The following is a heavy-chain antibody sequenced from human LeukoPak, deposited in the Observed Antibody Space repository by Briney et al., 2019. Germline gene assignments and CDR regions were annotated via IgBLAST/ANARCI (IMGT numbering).Heavy chain of an antibody. CDR2: IKSKDDGGTA. J-gene: IGHJ4*02. D-gene: IGHD3-16*01. V-gene: IGHV3-15*01. CDR1: GFTFSNSW. CDR3: NTFFLGG. Sequence: GRSVRLSCGAWGFTFSNSWMSGVRQAPGKGRECFGRIKSKDDGGTADYAAPVKDRYTIQRDDSQNTLYLQMNSLKTEDTAVSYCNTFFLGGWGQGTLVTVSS.